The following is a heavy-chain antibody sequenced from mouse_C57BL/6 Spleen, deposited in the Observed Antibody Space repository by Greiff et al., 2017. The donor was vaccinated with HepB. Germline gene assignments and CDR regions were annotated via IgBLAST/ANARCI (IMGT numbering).Heavy chain of an antibody. J-gene: IGHJ4*01. V-gene: IGHV1-53*01. D-gene: IGHD2-1*01. CDR1: GYTFTSYW. CDR3: ATEGVTYYYAMDY. Sequence: QVQLQQPGTELVKPGASVKLSCKASGYTFTSYWMHWVKQRPGQGLEWIGNINPSNGGTNYNEKFKSKATLTVDKSSSTAYMQLSSLTSEDSAVYYGATEGVTYYYAMDYWGQGTSVTVSS. CDR2: INPSNGGT.